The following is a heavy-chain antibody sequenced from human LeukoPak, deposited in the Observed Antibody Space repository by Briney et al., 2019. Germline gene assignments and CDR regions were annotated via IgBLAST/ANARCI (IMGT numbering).Heavy chain of an antibody. V-gene: IGHV3-49*03. Sequence: GGSLRLSCAGSGFTFSDYYMSWFRQAPGKGLEWVGFIRSKAYGGTTEYAASVKGRFTISRDDSKSIAYLQMNSLKTEDTAVYYCTRGVYYDILTGYYLMGYYYYMDVWGKGTTVTISS. CDR2: IRSKAYGGTT. CDR1: GFTFSDYY. D-gene: IGHD3-9*01. CDR3: TRGVYYDILTGYYLMGYYYYMDV. J-gene: IGHJ6*03.